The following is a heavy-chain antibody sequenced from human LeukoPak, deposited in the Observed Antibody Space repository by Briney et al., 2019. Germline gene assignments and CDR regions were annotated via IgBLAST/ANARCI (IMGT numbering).Heavy chain of an antibody. CDR1: GGSISSSSYY. CDR2: IYYSGST. CDR3: ASLGDYYGSGGYYVT. D-gene: IGHD3-10*01. Sequence: SETLSLTCTVSGGSISSSSYYWGWIRQPPGKGLEWIGSIYYSGSTYYNPSLKSRVTISVDTSKNQFSLKLSSVTAADTAVYYCASLGDYYGSGGYYVTWGQGTLVTVSS. V-gene: IGHV4-39*01. J-gene: IGHJ5*02.